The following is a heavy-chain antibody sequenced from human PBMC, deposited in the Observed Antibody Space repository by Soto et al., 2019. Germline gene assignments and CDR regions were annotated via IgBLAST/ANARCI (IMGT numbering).Heavy chain of an antibody. D-gene: IGHD3-16*02. CDR2: IYYSGST. CDR3: ASWGSYRYSPYYFDY. CDR1: GGSISSGGYY. V-gene: IGHV4-31*03. J-gene: IGHJ4*02. Sequence: QVQLQELGPGLVKPSQTLSLTSTVSGGSISSGGYYWSWIRQHPGKGLEWIGYIYYSGSTYYNPSLKSRVTISVDTSKNQFSLKLSSVTAADTAVYYCASWGSYRYSPYYFDYWGQGTLVTVSS.